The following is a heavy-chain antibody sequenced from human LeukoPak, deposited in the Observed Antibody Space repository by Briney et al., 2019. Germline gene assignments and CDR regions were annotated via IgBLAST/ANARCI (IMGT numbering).Heavy chain of an antibody. CDR2: IYYSGST. CDR3: ARDRPHCSSTSCYYYGMDV. CDR1: GGSISSYY. Sequence: PSETLSLTCTVAGGSISSYYWSWVRQPPGKGLEWIGYIYYSGSTNYNPSLKSRVTISVDTSKNQFSLKLSSVTAADTAVYYCARDRPHCSSTSCYYYGMDVWGQGTTVTVSS. V-gene: IGHV4-59*01. D-gene: IGHD2-2*01. J-gene: IGHJ6*02.